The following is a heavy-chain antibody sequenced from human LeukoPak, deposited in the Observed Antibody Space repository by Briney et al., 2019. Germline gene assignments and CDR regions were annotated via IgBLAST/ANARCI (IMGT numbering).Heavy chain of an antibody. Sequence: SETLSLTCTVSGDSISSYYWSWIRQPAGKGLEWIGRIYTRGSTNYNPSLKSRVTLSVDTSRNQFSLNLNSVTPADTAVYYCARVTDWNDLDYWGQGTLVTVSS. V-gene: IGHV4-4*07. CDR2: IYTRGST. D-gene: IGHD1-1*01. CDR3: ARVTDWNDLDY. CDR1: GDSISSYY. J-gene: IGHJ4*02.